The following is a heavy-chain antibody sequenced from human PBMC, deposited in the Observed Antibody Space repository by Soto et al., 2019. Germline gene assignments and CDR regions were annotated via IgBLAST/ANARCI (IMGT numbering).Heavy chain of an antibody. Sequence: QVQLMESGGGVVQPGRSLRLSCAASGFTFSSYGMHWVRQAPGKGLEWVAVIWYDGSNKYYADSEKGRFTISRDNSKNTLYLQMNSLRAEDTAVYYCARDRSITGTTELDYWGQGTLVTVSS. CDR2: IWYDGSNK. V-gene: IGHV3-33*01. CDR1: GFTFSSYG. J-gene: IGHJ4*02. D-gene: IGHD1-7*01. CDR3: ARDRSITGTTELDY.